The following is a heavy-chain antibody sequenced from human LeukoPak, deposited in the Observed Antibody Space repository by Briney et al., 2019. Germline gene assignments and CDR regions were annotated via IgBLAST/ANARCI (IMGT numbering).Heavy chain of an antibody. CDR2: ISSSGGST. D-gene: IGHD3-22*01. Sequence: PGGSLRLSCAASGFTFRSYAMSWVRQPPGKGLEWVSTISSSGGSTYSADSVKGRFTVSRDNSNNTLYLQMNSLRAEDTAVYYCAKAPFSRGYSPSDYWGQGTLVTVTS. CDR1: GFTFRSYA. CDR3: AKAPFSRGYSPSDY. V-gene: IGHV3-23*01. J-gene: IGHJ4*02.